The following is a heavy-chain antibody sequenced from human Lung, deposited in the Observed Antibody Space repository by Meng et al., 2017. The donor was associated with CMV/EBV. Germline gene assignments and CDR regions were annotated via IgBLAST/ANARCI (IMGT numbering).Heavy chain of an antibody. CDR1: GFNIRPYW. CDR3: ARLGDYCTDASCYYYFDY. J-gene: IGHJ4*02. Sequence: ESXKISXAATGFNIRPYWMTWVRQAPGKGLEWVANINQGGNEKYYVDSVEGRFTISRDNARNSLLLQMNTLRAEDTAVYYCARLGDYCTDASCYYYFDYWGQGTXVTVSS. D-gene: IGHD2-8*01. CDR2: INQGGNEK. V-gene: IGHV3-7*01.